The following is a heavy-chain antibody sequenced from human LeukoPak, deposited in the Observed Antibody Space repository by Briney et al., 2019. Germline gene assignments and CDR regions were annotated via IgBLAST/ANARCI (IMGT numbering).Heavy chain of an antibody. J-gene: IGHJ4*02. CDR3: SGRYGPGPV. D-gene: IGHD3-10*01. CDR2: ILPDGRDT. Sequence: ASVKVSCKASGYTLAAHHIHWVRQAPGQGLEWMGWILPDGRDTKYSQKFQDRMTLTTDTSTNTAYMELSRLIPDDTAVYYCSGRYGPGPVWGQGTLISASP. V-gene: IGHV1-2*02. CDR1: GYTLAAHH.